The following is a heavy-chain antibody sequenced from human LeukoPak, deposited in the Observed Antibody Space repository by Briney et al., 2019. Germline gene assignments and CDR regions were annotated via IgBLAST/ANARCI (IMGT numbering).Heavy chain of an antibody. Sequence: PGGSLRLSCAASGFTFSTYAMSWVRQAPGKGLEWVSGSSITGDTTYYADSVMGRFTFSRDNSKNTLYLQMNSLRDEDTAVYYCAKEGRHSHPNYFDSWGQGTLVTVSS. CDR3: AKEGRHSHPNYFDS. D-gene: IGHD3-10*01. CDR2: SSITGDTT. V-gene: IGHV3-23*01. J-gene: IGHJ4*02. CDR1: GFTFSTYA.